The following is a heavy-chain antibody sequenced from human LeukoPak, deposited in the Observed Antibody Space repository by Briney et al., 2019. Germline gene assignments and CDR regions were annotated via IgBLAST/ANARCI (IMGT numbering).Heavy chain of an antibody. Sequence: ASVKVSCKASGYTFTGYYIHWMRQAPGQGLEWMGWINPNSGGTIYAQKFQGRVTMTRDTPISTAYMELSRLRSDDTAVYYCARVASTTRRHDAFDMWGQGTMVTVSS. CDR2: INPNSGGT. J-gene: IGHJ3*02. D-gene: IGHD1-1*01. CDR3: ARVASTTRRHDAFDM. V-gene: IGHV1-2*02. CDR1: GYTFTGYY.